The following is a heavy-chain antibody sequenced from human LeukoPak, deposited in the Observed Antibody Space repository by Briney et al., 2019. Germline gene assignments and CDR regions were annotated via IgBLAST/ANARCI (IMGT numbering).Heavy chain of an antibody. CDR3: ARISGITGTTNNWFAP. V-gene: IGHV1-18*01. CDR1: GYTFTSYG. J-gene: IGHJ5*02. CDR2: ISAYNGNT. D-gene: IGHD1-7*01. Sequence: ASVKVSCKASGYTFTSYGISWVRQAPGQGLEWMGWISAYNGNTNYAQKLQGRVTMTTDTSTSTAYMELRSLRSDDTAVYYCARISGITGTTNNWFAPWGQGTLVTVSS.